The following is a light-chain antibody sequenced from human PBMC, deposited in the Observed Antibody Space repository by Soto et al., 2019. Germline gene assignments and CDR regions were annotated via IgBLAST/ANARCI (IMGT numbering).Light chain of an antibody. CDR3: QQYDSYPLT. J-gene: IGKJ4*01. CDR2: EAS. Sequence: DIQITQSPSTLSAFVGDRGTITCRASQSISSWLAWYQQKPGKAPKFLIYEASTLETGVPSRFRGGRSGTEFTLPVSRLQPDDFETYYCQQYDSYPLTFGGGTKVDIK. CDR1: QSISSW. V-gene: IGKV1-5*03.